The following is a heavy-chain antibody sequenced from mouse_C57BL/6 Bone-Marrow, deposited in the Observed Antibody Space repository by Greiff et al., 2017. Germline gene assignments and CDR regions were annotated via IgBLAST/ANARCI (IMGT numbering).Heavy chain of an antibody. J-gene: IGHJ1*03. CDR2: IYPGDGDT. CDR1: GYAFSSSW. Sequence: QVQLKESGPELVKPGASVKISCKASGYAFSSSWMNWVKQRPGKGLEWIGRIYPGDGDTNYNGKFKGKATLTADKSSSTAYMQLSSLTSEDSAVYFCARVVATWDWYFDVGGTGTTVTVST. V-gene: IGHV1-82*01. CDR3: ARVVATWDWYFDV. D-gene: IGHD1-1*01.